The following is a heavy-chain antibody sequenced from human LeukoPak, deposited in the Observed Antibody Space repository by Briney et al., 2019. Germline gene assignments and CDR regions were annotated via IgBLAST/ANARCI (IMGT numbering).Heavy chain of an antibody. Sequence: GGSLRLSCAASGLTFINFGMTWVRQAPGKGLEWVSAISGSAVITFYADSVKGRFTISRDNSKNTLYLQMNSLRAEDTAVYYCARESSGSYPTDFDYWGQGTLVTVSS. V-gene: IGHV3-23*01. CDR2: ISGSAVIT. D-gene: IGHD1-26*01. CDR1: GLTFINFG. J-gene: IGHJ4*02. CDR3: ARESSGSYPTDFDY.